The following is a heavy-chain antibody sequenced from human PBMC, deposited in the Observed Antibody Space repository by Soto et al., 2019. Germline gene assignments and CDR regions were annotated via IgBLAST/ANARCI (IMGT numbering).Heavy chain of an antibody. J-gene: IGHJ6*03. Sequence: GGSLRLSCAASGFTFSNAWMSWVRQAPGKGLEWVGRIKSKTDGGTTDYAAPVKGRFTISRDDSKNTLYLQMNSLKTEDTAVYYCTTAVADYYYYYYMDVWGKGTTLTVSS. CDR3: TTAVADYYYYYYMDV. V-gene: IGHV3-15*01. D-gene: IGHD6-19*01. CDR1: GFTFSNAW. CDR2: IKSKTDGGTT.